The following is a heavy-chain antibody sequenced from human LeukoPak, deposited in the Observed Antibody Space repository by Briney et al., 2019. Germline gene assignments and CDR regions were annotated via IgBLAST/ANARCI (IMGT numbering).Heavy chain of an antibody. J-gene: IGHJ5*02. CDR1: GGSLSSSGYY. CDR2: IYYSGST. CDR3: ARHEYSGSYYGLSWFDP. Sequence: KPSETLSLTCTVSGGSLSSSGYYWGWIRQPRGRGLEWIASIYYSGSTYYNPSLKSRVTISVDTSKNQLSLKLSPLTAADTAVYYCARHEYSGSYYGLSWFDPWGQGTLVTVSS. V-gene: IGHV4-39*01. D-gene: IGHD1-26*01.